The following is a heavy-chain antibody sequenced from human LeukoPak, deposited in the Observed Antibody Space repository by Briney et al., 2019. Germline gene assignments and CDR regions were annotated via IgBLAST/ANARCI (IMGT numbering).Heavy chain of an antibody. CDR3: ARDGLAAAGMTRAFDI. CDR1: GFTFSSYS. V-gene: IGHV3-21*01. CDR2: ISSSSSYI. D-gene: IGHD6-13*01. Sequence: KPGGSLRLSCAASGFTFSSYSMNWVRQAPGKGLEWVSSISSSSSYIYYADSVKGRFTISRDNAKNSLYLQMNSLRAEDTAVYYCARDGLAAAGMTRAFDIRGQGTMVTVSS. J-gene: IGHJ3*02.